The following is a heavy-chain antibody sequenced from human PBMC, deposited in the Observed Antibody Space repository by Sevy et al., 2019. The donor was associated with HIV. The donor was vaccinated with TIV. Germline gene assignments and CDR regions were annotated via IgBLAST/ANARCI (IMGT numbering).Heavy chain of an antibody. CDR1: GFTFSSYE. V-gene: IGHV3-48*03. CDR2: ITLSGSSM. D-gene: IGHD6-19*01. J-gene: IGHJ4*02. CDR3: ARDRQGITVAGTAIDY. Sequence: GGSLRLSCAASGFTFSSYEMNWVRQAPGKGLEWISYITLSGSSMYYADSVKGRFTISRDNAKNSLYLQMNSLRAEDTAVYYCARDRQGITVAGTAIDYWDQGTLVTVSS.